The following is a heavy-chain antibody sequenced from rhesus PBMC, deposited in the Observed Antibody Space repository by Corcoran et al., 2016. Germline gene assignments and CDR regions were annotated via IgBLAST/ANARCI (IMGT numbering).Heavy chain of an antibody. CDR3: AKARCTSTTCYGTYFDY. J-gene: IGHJ4*01. Sequence: EVQLVETGGDLVQPGGSLKLSCAASGFTFSSYGMSWVRQAPGKGREGVSAINSAGASTYYADSVKGRFTIYRDNSKNTLSLQMNSLRAEDTAVYYCAKARCTSTTCYGTYFDYWGQGVLVTVSS. CDR2: INSAGAST. D-gene: IGHD2-2*01. V-gene: IGHV3S5*01. CDR1: GFTFSSYG.